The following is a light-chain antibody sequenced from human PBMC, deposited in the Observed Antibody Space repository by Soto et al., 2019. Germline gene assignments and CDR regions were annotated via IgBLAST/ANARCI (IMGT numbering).Light chain of an antibody. Sequence: GERATLSCRASQSVSSSYLAWYQQTPGQAPRLLIYDASSRATGIPDRFSGGGSGTDFTLTIFRLEPEDFAVYYCQQFSFYPLTFCGGTIVDIK. J-gene: IGKJ4*01. CDR2: DAS. CDR1: QSVSSSY. V-gene: IGKV3-20*01. CDR3: QQFSFYPLT.